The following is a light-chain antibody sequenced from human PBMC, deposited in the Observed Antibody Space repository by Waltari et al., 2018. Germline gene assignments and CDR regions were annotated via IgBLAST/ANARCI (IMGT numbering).Light chain of an antibody. CDR1: QSVNRN. V-gene: IGKV3-15*01. CDR3: QEYNNWPPIFT. CDR2: GAS. Sequence: EIVMTPSPATLSVSPGARATLSCRASQSVNRNLAWYQQKPGQAPRLLIYGASTRATGIPARFSGSGSGTEFTLTISSLQSEDFAVYYCQEYNNWPPIFTFGPGTKVDIK. J-gene: IGKJ3*01.